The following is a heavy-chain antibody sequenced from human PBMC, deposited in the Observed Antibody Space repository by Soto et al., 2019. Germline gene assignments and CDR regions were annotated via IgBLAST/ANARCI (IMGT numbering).Heavy chain of an antibody. V-gene: IGHV3-30-3*01. Sequence: QLQLVESGGCVVQPGRSLRLSCAASGFTFSNYAMHWVRQAPGRGLEWVAVISYDGSNKYYADSVKGRFTISRDNSKTTLYLQMNSLRGEDTAVFYCARGVDTMIEVESPDYWGQGTLVTVSS. D-gene: IGHD3-22*01. CDR1: GFTFSNYA. J-gene: IGHJ4*02. CDR3: ARGVDTMIEVESPDY. CDR2: ISYDGSNK.